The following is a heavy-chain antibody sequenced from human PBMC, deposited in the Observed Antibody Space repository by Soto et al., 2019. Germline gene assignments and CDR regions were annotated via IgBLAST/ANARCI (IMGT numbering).Heavy chain of an antibody. Sequence: EVQLLESGGGLVQPGGSLRLSCAASGFTFSSHDMRWVRQAPGKGLEWVSTIQKSGDRTYYADSVKGRFTISRDNSKNTLYLQMNSLRAEDSAIYYCAKRLGYSMDFWGHGTTVTVSS. J-gene: IGHJ6*01. CDR3: AKRLGYSMDF. CDR2: IQKSGDRT. D-gene: IGHD5-12*01. V-gene: IGHV3-23*01. CDR1: GFTFSSHD.